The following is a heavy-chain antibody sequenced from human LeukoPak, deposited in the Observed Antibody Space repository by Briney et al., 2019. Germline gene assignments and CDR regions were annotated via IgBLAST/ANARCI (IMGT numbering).Heavy chain of an antibody. J-gene: IGHJ4*02. CDR1: GFTFSSYG. CDR2: IRYDGSNK. D-gene: IGHD3-22*01. V-gene: IGHV3-30*02. Sequence: GGSLRLSCAASGFTFSSYGMHWVRQAPGKGLEWVAFIRYDGSNKYYADSVKGRFTISRDNSKNTLYLQMHSLRAEDTAVYYCAKEAYYYDSSGYYHFDYWGQGTLVTVSS. CDR3: AKEAYYYDSSGYYHFDY.